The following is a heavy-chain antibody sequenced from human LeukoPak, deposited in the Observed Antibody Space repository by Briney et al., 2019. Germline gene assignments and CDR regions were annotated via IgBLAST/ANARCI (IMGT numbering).Heavy chain of an antibody. Sequence: PSETLSLTCAVYGGSFSGYYWSWIRQPPGKGLEWIGYIYYSGSTYYNPSLKSRVTISVDTSKNQFSLKLSSVTAADTAVYYCARVVNLAFGDLWGQGTLVTVSS. CDR2: IYYSGST. J-gene: IGHJ5*02. CDR3: ARVVNLAFGDL. CDR1: GGSFSGYY. D-gene: IGHD3-16*01. V-gene: IGHV4-34*01.